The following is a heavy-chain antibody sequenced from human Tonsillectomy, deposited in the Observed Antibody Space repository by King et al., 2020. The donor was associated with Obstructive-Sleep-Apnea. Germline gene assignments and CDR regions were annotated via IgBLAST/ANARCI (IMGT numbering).Heavy chain of an antibody. D-gene: IGHD3-22*01. CDR1: GFTFDVYA. V-gene: IGHV3-9*01. Sequence: VQLVESGGGLVQPGRSLRLSCAASGFTFDVYAMHWVRQAPGKGLEWVSSIIWNSGSIAYADSVGGRFTISRDNAKKSLYLQMNSLRAEDTALYYCAKDSYYDSGGPYYYDMDVWGQGTPVTVSS. J-gene: IGHJ6*02. CDR3: AKDSYYDSGGPYYYDMDV. CDR2: IIWNSGSI.